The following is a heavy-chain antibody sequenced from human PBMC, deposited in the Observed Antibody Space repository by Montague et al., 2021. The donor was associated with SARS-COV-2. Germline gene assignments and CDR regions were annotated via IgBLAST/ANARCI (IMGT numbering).Heavy chain of an antibody. J-gene: IGHJ6*02. V-gene: IGHV3-23*01. D-gene: IGHD4-17*01. CDR2: ISGSGGST. CDR1: GFTFSSYA. Sequence: SLRLSWAASGFTFSSYAMSWVRQAPGKGLEWVSAISGSGGSTYYADSVKGRFTISRDNSKNTLYLQMNSLRAEDTAVYYCAKDFPGDDYGDYGGDYYCYGMDVWGQGTTVTVSS. CDR3: AKDFPGDDYGDYGGDYYCYGMDV.